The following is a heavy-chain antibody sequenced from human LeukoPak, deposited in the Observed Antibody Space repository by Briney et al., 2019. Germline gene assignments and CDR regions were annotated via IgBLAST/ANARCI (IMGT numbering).Heavy chain of an antibody. CDR2: ISGSGSNT. CDR3: AKGSSIAYSSGWLPFEY. V-gene: IGHV3-23*01. D-gene: IGHD6-19*01. Sequence: PGRSLRLSCAASGFTFSNAWMSWVRQAPGKGLEWVSGISGSGSNTYYADSVKGRFTVSRDNSKNTLYLQMNSLRAEDTAVYYCAKGSSIAYSSGWLPFEYWGQGTLVTVSS. J-gene: IGHJ4*02. CDR1: GFTFSNAW.